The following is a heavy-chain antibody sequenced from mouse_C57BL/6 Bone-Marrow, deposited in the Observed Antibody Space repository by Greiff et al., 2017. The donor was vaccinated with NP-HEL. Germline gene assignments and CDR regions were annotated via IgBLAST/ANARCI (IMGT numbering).Heavy chain of an antibody. CDR2: INPGSGGT. CDR1: GYAFTNYL. Sequence: QVQLQQSGAELVRPGTSVKVSCKASGYAFTNYLIEWVKQRPGQGLEWIGVINPGSGGTNYNEKFKGTATLTADKSSSTAYMQLSSLTSDDSAVYFCARGGIYYDYAWFAYWGQGTLVTVSA. V-gene: IGHV1-54*01. CDR3: ARGGIYYDYAWFAY. J-gene: IGHJ3*01. D-gene: IGHD2-4*01.